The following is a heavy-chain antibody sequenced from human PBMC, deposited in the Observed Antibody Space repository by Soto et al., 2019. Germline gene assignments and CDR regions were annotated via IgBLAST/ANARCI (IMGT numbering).Heavy chain of an antibody. CDR3: GRRGVDMRYAIDV. J-gene: IGHJ6*02. CDR1: GYTLTELS. Sequence: ASVKVSCTVSGYTLTELSMHWVRQAPGKGLEWMGGFDPEDGETIYSPSFQGHVTFSIDTSTNTAYLQWGSLEASDTAMYYCGRRGVDMRYAIDVWGQGTTVTSP. D-gene: IGHD2-15*01. CDR2: FDPEDGET. V-gene: IGHV1-24*01.